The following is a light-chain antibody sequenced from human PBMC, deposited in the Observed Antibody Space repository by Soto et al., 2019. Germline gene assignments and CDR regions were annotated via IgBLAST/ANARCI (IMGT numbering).Light chain of an antibody. J-gene: IGLJ2*01. Sequence: QSVLTQPPSLSGAPGQRVTISCTGSSSNIGAGYDVHWYQQLPGTAPKLLIYVNINRPSGVPDRFSGSKSGTSASLAITGLQAEDEADYYCQSYDSSLSVVFGGGTQLTVL. V-gene: IGLV1-40*01. CDR2: VNI. CDR3: QSYDSSLSVV. CDR1: SSNIGAGYD.